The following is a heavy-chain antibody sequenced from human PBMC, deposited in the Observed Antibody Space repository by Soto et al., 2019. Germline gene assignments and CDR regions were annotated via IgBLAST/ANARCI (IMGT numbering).Heavy chain of an antibody. CDR1: GGTFSSYT. CDR2: IIPILGIA. CDR3: ARDRRDYGDYYFDY. D-gene: IGHD4-17*01. V-gene: IGHV1-69*04. Sequence: GASVKVSCKASGGTFSSYTISWVRQALGQGLEWMGRIIPILGIANYAQKFQGRVTITADKSTSTAYMELSSLRSEDTAVYYCARDRRDYGDYYFDYWGQGTLVTVS. J-gene: IGHJ4*02.